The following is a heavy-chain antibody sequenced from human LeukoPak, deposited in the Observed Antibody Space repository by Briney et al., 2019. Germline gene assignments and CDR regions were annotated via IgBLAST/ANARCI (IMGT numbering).Heavy chain of an antibody. V-gene: IGHV1-18*01. CDR1: GYTFTSYG. J-gene: IGHJ3*02. CDR3: AREAGGQQLVYAFDI. D-gene: IGHD6-13*01. CDR2: ISAYSGNT. Sequence: EASVKVSCKASGYTFTSYGISWVRQAPGQGLEWMGWISAYSGNTNYAQNLQVRVAMTTDTSTSTAYMELRSLRSDDTAVYYCAREAGGQQLVYAFDIWGQGTMVTVSS.